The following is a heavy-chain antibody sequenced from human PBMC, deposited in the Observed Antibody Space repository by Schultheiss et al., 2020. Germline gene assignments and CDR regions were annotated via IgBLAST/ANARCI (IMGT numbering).Heavy chain of an antibody. CDR1: GGSISSGDYY. Sequence: SQPLSLTCTVSGGSISSGDYYWSWIRQPPGKGLEWIGRIYTSGSTNYNPSLKSRVTISADTSKNQFSLKLSSVTAADTAVYYCARGPSIAAAGAYYFDYWGKGTL. CDR3: ARGPSIAAAGAYYFDY. J-gene: IGHJ4*02. V-gene: IGHV4-61*02. CDR2: IYTSGST. D-gene: IGHD6-13*01.